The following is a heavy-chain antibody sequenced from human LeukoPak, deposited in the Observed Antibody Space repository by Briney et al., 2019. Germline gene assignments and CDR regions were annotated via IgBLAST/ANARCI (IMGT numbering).Heavy chain of an antibody. Sequence: GGSLRLSCAASGFTFSSYSMNWVRQAPGKGLEWVSSIRSSSSYIYYADSVKGRLTISRDNATNSLYLQMNSLRAEDTAVYYCARVSYDILTGYSYIDYWGQGTLVTVSS. J-gene: IGHJ4*02. CDR1: GFTFSSYS. CDR2: IRSSSSYI. V-gene: IGHV3-21*01. D-gene: IGHD3-9*01. CDR3: ARVSYDILTGYSYIDY.